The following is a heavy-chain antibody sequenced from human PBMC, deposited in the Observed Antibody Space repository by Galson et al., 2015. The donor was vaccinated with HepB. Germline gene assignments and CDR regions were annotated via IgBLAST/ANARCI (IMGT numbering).Heavy chain of an antibody. CDR1: GFTFSSYA. V-gene: IGHV3-30*04. J-gene: IGHJ4*02. CDR2: LSSHGDNE. D-gene: IGHD3-16*01. CDR3: ARTFYFDY. Sequence: LRLSCAASGFTFSSYAMNWVRQAPGTGLEWVAVLSSHGDNEYYADSVKGRFTISRDNSGHTVYLQMHSLRVEDTAVYYCARTFYFDYWGQGTLVTVSS.